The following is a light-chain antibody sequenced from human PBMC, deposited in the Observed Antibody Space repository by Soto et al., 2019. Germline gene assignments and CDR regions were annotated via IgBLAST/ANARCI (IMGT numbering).Light chain of an antibody. Sequence: DMQMTRSPTTLSAFVGDTDTITCRASQSFSSWLAWYQQKPGKAPKLLIYGVSSLQRGVPSRFSGSGSWTEFTLTISSLQPDDFASDNCQQYNTYPPPVGQGTKVDSK. V-gene: IGKV1-5*01. CDR2: GVS. CDR3: QQYNTYPPP. J-gene: IGKJ1*01. CDR1: QSFSSW.